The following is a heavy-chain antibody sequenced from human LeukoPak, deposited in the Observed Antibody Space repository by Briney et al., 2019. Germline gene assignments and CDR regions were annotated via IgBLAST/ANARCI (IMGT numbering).Heavy chain of an antibody. Sequence: SETLSLTCTVSGGSISSSSYYWGWIHQPPGKGLEWIGSIYYSGSTYYNPSLKSRVTISVDTSKNQFSLKLSSVTAADTAVYYCARLLYDSDSYYFDYWGQGTLVTVSS. CDR2: IYYSGST. J-gene: IGHJ4*02. V-gene: IGHV4-39*01. CDR3: ARLLYDSDSYYFDY. D-gene: IGHD3-3*01. CDR1: GGSISSSSYY.